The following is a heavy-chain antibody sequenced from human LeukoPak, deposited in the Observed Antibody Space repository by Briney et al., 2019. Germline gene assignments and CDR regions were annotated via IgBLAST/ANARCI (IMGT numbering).Heavy chain of an antibody. CDR1: GGSISSYY. Sequence: SETLSLTCTVSGGSISSYYWSWIRQPPGKGLEWVGYIYYSGSTNYNTSLKSRVTISVDTSKNQFFLMLSSVTAADKAVYYCGRDLYSSSWYGAVDIWGQGTMVTVSS. J-gene: IGHJ3*02. CDR3: GRDLYSSSWYGAVDI. V-gene: IGHV4-59*01. CDR2: IYYSGST. D-gene: IGHD6-13*01.